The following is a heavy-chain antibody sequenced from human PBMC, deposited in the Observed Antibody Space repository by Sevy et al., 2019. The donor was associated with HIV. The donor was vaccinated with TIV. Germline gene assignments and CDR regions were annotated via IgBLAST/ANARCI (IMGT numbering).Heavy chain of an antibody. Sequence: GGSLRLSCAASGFTLSDYYMSWIRQAPGKGLQWISYISSNSDTIYYADSVKGRFTISRDNAKNSLYLQMSSLRAEDTAVYYRTRDHVKDGDLGDYYYYAMDVWGQGTTVTVSS. J-gene: IGHJ6*02. CDR1: GFTLSDYY. CDR2: ISSNSDTI. V-gene: IGHV3-11*01. CDR3: TRDHVKDGDLGDYYYYAMDV. D-gene: IGHD4-17*01.